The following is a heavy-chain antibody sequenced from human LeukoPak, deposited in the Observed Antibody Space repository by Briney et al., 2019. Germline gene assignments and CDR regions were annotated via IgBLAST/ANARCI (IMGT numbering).Heavy chain of an antibody. D-gene: IGHD3-16*01. J-gene: IGHJ4*02. V-gene: IGHV3-53*01. CDR1: GFTVSGTH. CDR2: MYTGGTT. CDR3: AKDEATSGGGLAS. Sequence: GGPLRLSCAASGFTVSGTHMSWVRQAPGKGLEWVSAMYTGGTTYYADSVQGRFTISRDNSKNTLYLQMNSLRAEDTAVYYCAKDEATSGGGLASWGQGTLVTVSP.